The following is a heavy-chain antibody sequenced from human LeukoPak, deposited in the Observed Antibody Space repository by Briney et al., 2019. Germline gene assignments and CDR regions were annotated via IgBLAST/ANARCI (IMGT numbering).Heavy chain of an antibody. CDR2: INPNSGGT. CDR1: GYTFTSYG. V-gene: IGHV1-2*02. CDR3: ARASRGGTFDY. J-gene: IGHJ4*02. Sequence: ASVKVSCKASGYTFTSYGISWVRQAPGQGLEWMGWINPNSGGTNYAQKFQGRVTMTRDTSISTAYMELSRLRSDDTAVYYCARASRGGTFDYWGQGTLVTVSS. D-gene: IGHD3-16*01.